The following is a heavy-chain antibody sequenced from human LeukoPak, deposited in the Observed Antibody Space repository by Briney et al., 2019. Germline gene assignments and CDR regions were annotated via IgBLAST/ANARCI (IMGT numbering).Heavy chain of an antibody. D-gene: IGHD3-22*01. CDR1: GYSFTNYW. J-gene: IGHJ3*02. CDR3: ARRGNYYDSSGYYYGDAFDI. CDR2: IYPGDSDT. Sequence: PGESLKISCKGSGYSFTNYWIGWVRQMPEKGLEWMGIIYPGDSDTRYSPSFQGQVTISADKSISTAYLQWSSLKASDTAMYYCARRGNYYDSSGYYYGDAFDIWGQGTMVTVSS. V-gene: IGHV5-51*01.